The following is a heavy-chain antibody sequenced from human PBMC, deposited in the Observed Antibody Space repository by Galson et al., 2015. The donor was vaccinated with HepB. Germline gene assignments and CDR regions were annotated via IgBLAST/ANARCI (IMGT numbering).Heavy chain of an antibody. CDR1: GGTFSSYA. CDR3: ARVGSPHGAFDI. V-gene: IGHV1-69*13. Sequence: SVKVSCRASGGTFSSYAISWVRQAPGQGLEWMGGIIPIFGTANYAQKFQGRVTITADESTNTAYMELSSLRSEDTAVYYCARVGSPHGAFDIWGQGTMVTVSS. CDR2: IIPIFGTA. D-gene: IGHD2-15*01. J-gene: IGHJ3*02.